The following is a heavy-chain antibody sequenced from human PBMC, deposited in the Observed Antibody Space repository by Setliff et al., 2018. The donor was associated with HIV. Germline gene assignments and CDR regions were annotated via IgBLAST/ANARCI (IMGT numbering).Heavy chain of an antibody. V-gene: IGHV4-59*12. J-gene: IGHJ4*02. Sequence: SETLSLTCTVSGGSISSYYWSWIRQPPGGGLEWIGFIFSSGSTKYNPSLKSRVTISVDTSKNQFSLKLSSVTAADTAVYYCARGPYDFWSGYYMAVWGQGTLVTVSS. D-gene: IGHD3-3*01. CDR2: IFSSGST. CDR1: GGSISSYY. CDR3: ARGPYDFWSGYYMAV.